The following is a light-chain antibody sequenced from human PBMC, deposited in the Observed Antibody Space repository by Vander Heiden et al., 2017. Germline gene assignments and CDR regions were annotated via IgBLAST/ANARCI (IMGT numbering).Light chain of an antibody. CDR3: SSYTSSTTYV. V-gene: IGLV2-14*03. CDR2: YGS. CDR1: SSDVGGYNW. J-gene: IGLJ1*01. Sequence: QSALTQPASVSGSPGQSITISCTGTSSDVGGYNWVSWYQEHPGKAPKLMIFYGSNLPSGVSNRFSGSKSGNTASLPISGLQAEDEADYYCSSYTSSTTYVFGTGTKVTVL.